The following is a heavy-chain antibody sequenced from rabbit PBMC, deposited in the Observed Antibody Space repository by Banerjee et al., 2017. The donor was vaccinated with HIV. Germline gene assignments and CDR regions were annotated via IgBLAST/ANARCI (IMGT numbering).Heavy chain of an antibody. CDR1: GFTISSSYY. V-gene: IGHV1S40*01. J-gene: IGHJ4*01. CDR2: IYTVSSGNA. CDR3: ARDLAGVIGWNFNL. D-gene: IGHD4-1*01. Sequence: QSLEESGGDLVKPGASLTLTCTASGFTISSSYYMCWVRQAPGKGLEWIGCIYTVSSGNADYASWAKGRFTISKTSSTTVTLQMTSLTAADTATYFCARDLAGVIGWNFNLWGPGTLVTVS.